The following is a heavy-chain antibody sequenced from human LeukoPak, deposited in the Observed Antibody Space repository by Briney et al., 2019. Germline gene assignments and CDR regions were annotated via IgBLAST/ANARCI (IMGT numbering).Heavy chain of an antibody. CDR1: GYTFTGYY. Sequence: GASVKVSCKASGYTFTGYYMHWVRQAPGQGLEWMGWINPNSGGTNYAQKFQGRVTMTGDTSISTAYMELSRLRSDDTAVYYCARVSKTHSSGYYYLHYWGQGTLVTVSS. D-gene: IGHD3-22*01. J-gene: IGHJ4*02. V-gene: IGHV1-2*02. CDR2: INPNSGGT. CDR3: ARVSKTHSSGYYYLHY.